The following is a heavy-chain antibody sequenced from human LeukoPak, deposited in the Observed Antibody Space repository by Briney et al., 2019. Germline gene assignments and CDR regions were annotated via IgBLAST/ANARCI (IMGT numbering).Heavy chain of an antibody. Sequence: GGSLRLSCAASGFTFSSYEVNWVRQAPGKGLEWVSYISSSGSTIYYADSVKGRFTISGDNAKNSLYLQMNSLRAEDTAVYYCARNGVNHLYYMDVWGKGTTVTISS. V-gene: IGHV3-48*03. D-gene: IGHD1-14*01. CDR1: GFTFSSYE. J-gene: IGHJ6*03. CDR2: ISSSGSTI. CDR3: ARNGVNHLYYMDV.